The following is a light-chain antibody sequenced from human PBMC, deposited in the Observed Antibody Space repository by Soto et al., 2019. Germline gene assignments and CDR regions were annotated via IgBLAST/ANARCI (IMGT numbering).Light chain of an antibody. Sequence: EIVLTQSPGTLSLSPGERVTLSCRASQIVISRFLAWYQQKPGQAPTLLIYGASNRATGISDRFSGSGSEADLNLTISRLEPEDSAVYHCQQYGSSPPTFGEGTQVGIK. CDR3: QQYGSSPPT. CDR1: QIVISRF. J-gene: IGKJ4*01. V-gene: IGKV3-20*01. CDR2: GAS.